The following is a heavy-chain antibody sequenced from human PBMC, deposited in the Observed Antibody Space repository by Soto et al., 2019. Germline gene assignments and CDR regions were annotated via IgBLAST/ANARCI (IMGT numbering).Heavy chain of an antibody. CDR2: IYYSGST. CDR1: GGSISSSSYY. V-gene: IGHV4-39*01. D-gene: IGHD6-13*01. Sequence: SETLSLTCTVSGGSISSSSYYWGWIRQPPGKGLEWIGSIYYSGSTYYNPSLKSRVTISVDTSKNQFSLKLSSVTAADTAVYYCARHGEQQLGYWGQGTLVTVSS. CDR3: ARHGEQQLGY. J-gene: IGHJ4*02.